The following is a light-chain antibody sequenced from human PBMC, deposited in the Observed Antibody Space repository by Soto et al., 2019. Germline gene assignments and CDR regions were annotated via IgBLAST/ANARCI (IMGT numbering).Light chain of an antibody. CDR2: DAS. J-gene: IGKJ1*01. V-gene: IGKV3-15*01. Sequence: ILMTQSPATLSVSPGERATLSCRASQSVSNNLAWYQQKPGQAPRLLIYDASTRATGIPARFSGSGSGTEFTLTITGLQSEDFAVYYCTQYNNWPPWTFGQGTKVEIK. CDR3: TQYNNWPPWT. CDR1: QSVSNN.